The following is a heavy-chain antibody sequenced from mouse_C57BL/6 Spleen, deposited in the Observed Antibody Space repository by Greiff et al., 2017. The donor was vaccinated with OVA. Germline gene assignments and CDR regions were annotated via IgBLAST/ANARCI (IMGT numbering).Heavy chain of an antibody. CDR2: IYWDDDK. CDR1: GFSLSTSGMG. V-gene: IGHV8-12*01. CDR3: ARRAHYYGSSYDVNWYFDV. J-gene: IGHJ1*03. D-gene: IGHD1-1*01. Sequence: QVTLKVCGPGLLQSSQTLSLTCSFSGFSLSTSGMGVSWIRQPSGKGLEWLAHIYWDDDKRYNPSLKSRLTISKDTSRNQVFLKITSVDTADTATYYCARRAHYYGSSYDVNWYFDVWGTGTTVTVSS.